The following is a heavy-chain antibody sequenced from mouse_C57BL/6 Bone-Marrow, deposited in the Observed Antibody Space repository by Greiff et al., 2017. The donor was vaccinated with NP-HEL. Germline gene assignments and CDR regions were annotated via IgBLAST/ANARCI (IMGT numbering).Heavy chain of an antibody. V-gene: IGHV5-4*01. CDR2: ISDGGSYT. CDR1: GFTFSSYA. D-gene: IGHD1-1*01. Sequence: EVQVVESGGGLVKPGGSLKLSCAASGFTFSSYAMSWVRQTPEKRLEWVATISDGGSYTYYPDNVKGRFTISRDNAKNNLYLQMSHLKSEDTAMYYCAREGYGSSHSFAYWGQGTLVTVSA. J-gene: IGHJ3*01. CDR3: AREGYGSSHSFAY.